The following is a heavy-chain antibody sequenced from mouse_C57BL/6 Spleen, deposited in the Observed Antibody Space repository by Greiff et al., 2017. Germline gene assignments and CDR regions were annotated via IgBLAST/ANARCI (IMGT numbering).Heavy chain of an antibody. V-gene: IGHV5-6*01. CDR3: AREATMITTDWSFDV. CDR2: ISSGGSYT. J-gene: IGHJ1*03. Sequence: EVMLVESGGDLVKPGGSLTLSCAASGFTFSSYGMSWVLQTPDKRLEWVATISSGGSYTYYPDSVKGRFTISRDNAKNTLYLQMRSLKSEDTAMYYWAREATMITTDWSFDVWGTGTTVTVSS. D-gene: IGHD2-4*01. CDR1: GFTFSSYG.